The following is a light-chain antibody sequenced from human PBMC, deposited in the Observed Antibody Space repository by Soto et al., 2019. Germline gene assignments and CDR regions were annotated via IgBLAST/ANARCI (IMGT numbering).Light chain of an antibody. CDR2: GAS. CDR3: QQYDQWPIT. J-gene: IGKJ5*01. V-gene: IGKV3-15*01. CDR1: HRVSSY. Sequence: EIVMAQSPATLSVSPGERATLSCRASHRVSSYLAWYQQKPGQAPRLLIYGASARALGIPARFSGSGSGTEFSFTVTSLQSEDFAVYYCQQYDQWPITFGQGTRLETK.